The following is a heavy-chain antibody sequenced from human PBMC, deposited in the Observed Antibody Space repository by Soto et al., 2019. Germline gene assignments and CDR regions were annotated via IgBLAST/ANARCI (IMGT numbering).Heavy chain of an antibody. Sequence: ASVKVSCKASGYTFTSYAMHWVRQAPGQRLEWMGWINAGNGNTKYSQKFQGRVTITRDTSASTAYMELSSLRSEDTAVYYCARLDSWGYDFWSGSADAFDIWGQGTMVTVSS. CDR1: GYTFTSYA. V-gene: IGHV1-3*01. D-gene: IGHD3-3*01. J-gene: IGHJ3*02. CDR2: INAGNGNT. CDR3: ARLDSWGYDFWSGSADAFDI.